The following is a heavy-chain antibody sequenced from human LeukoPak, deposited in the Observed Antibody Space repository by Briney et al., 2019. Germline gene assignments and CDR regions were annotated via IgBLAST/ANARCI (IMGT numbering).Heavy chain of an antibody. D-gene: IGHD2-8*01. J-gene: IGHJ4*02. V-gene: IGHV1-18*01. CDR3: ARDLGVLMVYDRPYYFDY. CDR1: GYTFTIYG. CDR2: ISAYNGNT. Sequence: ASVKVSCKASGYTFTIYGISWVRQAPGQGLEWMGWISAYNGNTKYAQKLQGRVTMTTDTSTTTAYMELRSLRSDDTAVYYCARDLGVLMVYDRPYYFDYWGQGTLVTVSS.